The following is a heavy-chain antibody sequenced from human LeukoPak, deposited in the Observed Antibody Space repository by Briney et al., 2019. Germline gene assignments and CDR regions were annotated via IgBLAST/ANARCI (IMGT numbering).Heavy chain of an antibody. CDR2: IYSSGRT. CDR3: WVGDSTCDWYFDP. D-gene: IGHD2-2*01. CDR1: GFIVSTYY. Sequence: GGSLRLSCTASGFIVSTYYMTWVRQAPGKGLEWVSVIYSSGRTKYADSVKGRFTISRDNSKNTVSLQINNMRAEDTALYYCWVGDSTCDWYFDPSGRGTLVTVSS. V-gene: IGHV3-53*01. J-gene: IGHJ2*01.